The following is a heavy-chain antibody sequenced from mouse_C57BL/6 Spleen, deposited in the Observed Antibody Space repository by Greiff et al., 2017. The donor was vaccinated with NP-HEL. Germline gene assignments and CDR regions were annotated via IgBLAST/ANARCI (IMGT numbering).Heavy chain of an antibody. J-gene: IGHJ2*01. D-gene: IGHD1-1*01. CDR2: IHPNSGST. CDR3: ARGGVVATGDYFDY. V-gene: IGHV1-64*01. CDR1: GYTFTSYW. Sequence: VKLQQPGAELVKPGASVKLSCKASGYTFTSYWMHWVKQRPGQGLEWIGMIHPNSGSTNYNEKFKSKATLTVDKSSSTAYMQLSSLTSEDSAVYYCARGGVVATGDYFDYWGQGTTLTVSS.